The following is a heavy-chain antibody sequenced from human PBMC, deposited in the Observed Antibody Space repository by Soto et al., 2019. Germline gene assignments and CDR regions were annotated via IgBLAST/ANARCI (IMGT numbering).Heavy chain of an antibody. V-gene: IGHV3-7*03. CDR3: VRSRIDY. J-gene: IGHJ4*02. Sequence: EVQLVESGGGLVQPGGSLRLSCAVSGFIFNDYWMTWVRQAPGKGLEWVATISPEGSEKYYADSLKGRFTVSRDNTNKSLYLQMISLRAEDTALYYCVRSRIDYWGRGTLSSVSS. CDR2: ISPEGSEK. CDR1: GFIFNDYW.